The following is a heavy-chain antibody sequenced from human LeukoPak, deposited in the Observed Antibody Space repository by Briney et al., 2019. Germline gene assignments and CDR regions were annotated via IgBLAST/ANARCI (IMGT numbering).Heavy chain of an antibody. CDR3: ARDMSMEWLLYYFDY. Sequence: ASVKVSCKASGYTFTGYYMHWVRQAPGQGLEWMGWINPNSGGTNYAQKFQGRVTMTRDTSISTAYMELSRLRSDDTAVYYCARDMSMEWLLYYFDYWGQGTLVTVSS. D-gene: IGHD2-21*02. CDR1: GYTFTGYY. V-gene: IGHV1-2*02. CDR2: INPNSGGT. J-gene: IGHJ4*02.